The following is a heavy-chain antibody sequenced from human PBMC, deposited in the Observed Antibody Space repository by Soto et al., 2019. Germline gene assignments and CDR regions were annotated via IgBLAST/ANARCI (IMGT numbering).Heavy chain of an antibody. CDR3: ATAVPFDY. D-gene: IGHD2-2*01. CDR2: INSDGSSA. Sequence: LRLSCSASGFTFRNYWMHWVRQAPGKGLVWVSRINSDGSSASYADSVKGRFTISRDNAKNTLYLQMNSLRAEDTAVYYCATAVPFDYWGQGTLVTVSS. V-gene: IGHV3-74*01. J-gene: IGHJ4*02. CDR1: GFTFRNYW.